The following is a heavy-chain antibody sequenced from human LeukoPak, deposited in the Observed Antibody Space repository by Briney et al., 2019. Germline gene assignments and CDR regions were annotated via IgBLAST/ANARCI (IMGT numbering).Heavy chain of an antibody. CDR3: ARDRTTVTSYYYGMDV. CDR1: GGSISSGGYY. J-gene: IGHJ6*02. V-gene: IGHV4-31*03. CDR2: IYHSGST. D-gene: IGHD4-11*01. Sequence: SETLSLTCTVSGGSISSGGYYWSWIRQHPGKGLEWIGYIYHSGSTYYNPSLKSRVTISVDTSKNQFSLKLSSVTAADTAVYYCARDRTTVTSYYYGMDVWGQGTTVTVSS.